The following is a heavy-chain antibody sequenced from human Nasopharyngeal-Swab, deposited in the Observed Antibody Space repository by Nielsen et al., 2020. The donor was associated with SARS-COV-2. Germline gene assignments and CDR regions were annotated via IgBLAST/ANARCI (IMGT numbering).Heavy chain of an antibody. Sequence: WIRQPPGKGLEWIGEINHSGNTNYNPSLKSRVTISVDTSKNQFSLKLSSVTAADTAVYYCARGRRVVRGVITTNYYYYYYMDVWGKGTTVTVSS. J-gene: IGHJ6*03. CDR3: ARGRRVVRGVITTNYYYYYYMDV. CDR2: INHSGNT. D-gene: IGHD3-10*01. V-gene: IGHV4-34*01.